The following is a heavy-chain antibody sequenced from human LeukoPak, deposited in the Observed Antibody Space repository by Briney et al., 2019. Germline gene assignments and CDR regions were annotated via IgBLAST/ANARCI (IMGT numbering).Heavy chain of an antibody. CDR2: ITSSGGIT. CDR1: GFTFNSYE. D-gene: IGHD2-21*02. J-gene: IGHJ5*02. Sequence: PGGPLRLSCAASGFTFNSYEMHGVRQAPGKGLEWVSYITSSGGITYYADSVKGRFTVSRDNAKNSLFLQMNSLRAEDTAIYYCAGERNCGGDCYQGSWFDPWGQGTLVTVSS. V-gene: IGHV3-48*03. CDR3: AGERNCGGDCYQGSWFDP.